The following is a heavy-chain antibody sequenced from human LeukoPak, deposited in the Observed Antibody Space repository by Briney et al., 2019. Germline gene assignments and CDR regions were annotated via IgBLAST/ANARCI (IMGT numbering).Heavy chain of an antibody. CDR1: GVSISDYH. D-gene: IGHD1-26*01. J-gene: IGHJ4*02. V-gene: IGHV4-59*01. CDR3: ARMCSGTSYYFDF. CDR2: FSYSGST. Sequence: SETLSLTCSVSGVSISDYHWIWIRQPPAKGLEWMGYFSYSGSTRYNPSLKSRVTMSVDTSKNQFSLRLISVAAADTAVYYCARMCSGTSYYFDFWGQGTLVTVSS.